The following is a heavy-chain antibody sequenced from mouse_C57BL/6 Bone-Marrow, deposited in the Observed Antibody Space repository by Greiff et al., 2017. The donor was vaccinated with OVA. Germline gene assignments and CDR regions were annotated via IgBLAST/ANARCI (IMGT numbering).Heavy chain of an antibody. CDR2: IFPGSGST. Sequence: QVQLKESGPELVKPGASVKISCKASGFTFTDYYINWVKQRPGQGLEWIGWIFPGSGSTYYNEKFKGKATLTVDKSSSTAYMLLSSLTSEDSAVYCCARKGLGRGPYYFDYWGQGTTLTVSS. D-gene: IGHD4-1*01. CDR3: ARKGLGRGPYYFDY. CDR1: GFTFTDYY. J-gene: IGHJ2*01. V-gene: IGHV1-75*01.